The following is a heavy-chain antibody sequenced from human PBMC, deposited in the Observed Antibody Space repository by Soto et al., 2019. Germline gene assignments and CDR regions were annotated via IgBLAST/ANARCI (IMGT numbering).Heavy chain of an antibody. CDR3: GRGPHDFWSGLWHFDY. D-gene: IGHD3-3*01. CDR1: GVSINSGDYY. Sequence: QVQLQESGPGLVKPSQTLSLTCSVSGVSINSGDYYCNWIRQTPGKGLEWIGYIYYDESTYYNPSLAGRVTISMDTSKTQVSLKLSSVTAADTAVYYCGRGPHDFWSGLWHFDYWGQGTLVTVSS. V-gene: IGHV4-30-4*01. CDR2: IYYDEST. J-gene: IGHJ4*02.